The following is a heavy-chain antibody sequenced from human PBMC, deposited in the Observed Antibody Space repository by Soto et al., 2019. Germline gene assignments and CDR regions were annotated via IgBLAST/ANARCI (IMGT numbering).Heavy chain of an antibody. CDR3: ARDLAVGCGTWYDP. CDR1: GFTFSDHS. CDR2: IKRDGSDK. V-gene: IGHV3-7*01. J-gene: IGHJ5*02. Sequence: TGGSLRLSCAASGFTFSDHSMSWVRQASGRGLEWVADIKRDGSDKSYVDSVKGRFTISRDNAKNSLYLQMNSLRAEDTGVYYCARDLAVGCGTWYDPWGPGPLVTVLS. D-gene: IGHD6-19*01.